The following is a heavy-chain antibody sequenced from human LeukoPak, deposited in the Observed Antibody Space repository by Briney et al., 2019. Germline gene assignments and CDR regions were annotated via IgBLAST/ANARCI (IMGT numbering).Heavy chain of an antibody. CDR2: IIPIFGTA. D-gene: IGHD3-10*01. CDR1: SXYA. CDR3: AREDASGMDY. J-gene: IGHJ4*02. Sequence: SXYAXSWVRQAPGQGLXWMGGIIPIFGTANYAQKFQGRVTITADESTSTAYMELSSLRSEDTAVYYCAREDASGMDYCGQGTLVTVSS. V-gene: IGHV1-69*01.